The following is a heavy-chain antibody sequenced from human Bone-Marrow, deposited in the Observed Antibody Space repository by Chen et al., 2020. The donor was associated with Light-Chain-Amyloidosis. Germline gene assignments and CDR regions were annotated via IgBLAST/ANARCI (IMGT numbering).Heavy chain of an antibody. Sequence: QVQLQQWGAGLLKPSETLSLTCAVYGGSFSGYYWSWISQPPGKGLEWIGEIIHPVSTNYNPSLKSRVIISVDTSKNQFSLKLSSVTAADTATYYCARGNDYYNSGSYFQTYYYYYGMDVWGQGTTVTVSS. V-gene: IGHV4-34*01. J-gene: IGHJ6*02. CDR2: IIHPVST. D-gene: IGHD3-10*01. CDR1: GGSFSGYY. CDR3: ARGNDYYNSGSYFQTYYYYYGMDV.